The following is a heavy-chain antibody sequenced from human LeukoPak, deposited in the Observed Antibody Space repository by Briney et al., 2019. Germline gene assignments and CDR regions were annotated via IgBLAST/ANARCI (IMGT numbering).Heavy chain of an antibody. J-gene: IGHJ5*02. V-gene: IGHV1-18*01. CDR1: GYTFAIYG. CDR2: ISPYDGDT. Sequence: GASVKVSCKASGYTFAIYGISWVRQAPGQGLEWMAWISPYDGDTNYAQNFEGRVTMTTETSTSTAYMGLRSLRSDDTAIYYCARDYCTRGGDCYKEDLFNPWGQGTLVTVSS. D-gene: IGHD2-21*02. CDR3: ARDYCTRGGDCYKEDLFNP.